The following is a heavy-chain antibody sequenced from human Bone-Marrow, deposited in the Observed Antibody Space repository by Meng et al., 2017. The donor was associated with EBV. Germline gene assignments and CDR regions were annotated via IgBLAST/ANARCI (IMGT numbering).Heavy chain of an antibody. Sequence: QITLKESGPTLVQPTQTLTLTCTFSGFSLTTSGVGVGWIRQPPGKALEWLALIYWDDDKRYSPSLKSRLTITKDTSKNQVVLTMTNMDPVDTATYYCAHIVWVRGVTLGYFDYWGRGTLVTVSS. CDR2: IYWDDDK. CDR3: AHIVWVRGVTLGYFDY. D-gene: IGHD3-10*01. V-gene: IGHV2-5*02. J-gene: IGHJ4*02. CDR1: GFSLTTSGVG.